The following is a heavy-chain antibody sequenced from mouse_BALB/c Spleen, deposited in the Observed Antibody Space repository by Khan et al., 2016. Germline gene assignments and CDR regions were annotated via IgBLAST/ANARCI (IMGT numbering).Heavy chain of an antibody. D-gene: IGHD2-10*02. CDR2: FHPYNDDT. CDR1: GYTFTTYP. J-gene: IGHJ4*01. Sequence: QVQLQQPGAELVKPGASVKMSCKTFGYTFTTYPIEWMKQNHGKSLEWIGNFHPYNDDTKYNEKFKGKAKLTVEKSSSTVYLVLSRLTSDDSAVCYGAVYGNDAMDYWGQGISGTGSS. V-gene: IGHV1-47*01. CDR3: AVYGNDAMDY.